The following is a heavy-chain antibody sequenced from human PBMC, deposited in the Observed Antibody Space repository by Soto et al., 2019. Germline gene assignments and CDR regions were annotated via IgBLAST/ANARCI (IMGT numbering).Heavy chain of an antibody. V-gene: IGHV4-34*01. D-gene: IGHD3-16*01. Sequence: PSETLSLTCALYGGSCRGYYWSWIRQPPGEGLEWIGEINHSGSTNRNPSLKSRVTISVDTSKKQFSLRLSSVTAADTGVYYFTRGRAMLYNWLDPWGQRTLVTVSS. CDR1: GGSCRGYY. CDR2: INHSGST. J-gene: IGHJ5*02. CDR3: TRGRAMLYNWLDP.